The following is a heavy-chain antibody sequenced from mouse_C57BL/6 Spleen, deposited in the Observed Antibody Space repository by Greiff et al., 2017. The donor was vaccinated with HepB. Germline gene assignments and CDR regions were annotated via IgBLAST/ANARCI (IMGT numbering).Heavy chain of an antibody. CDR1: GFTFSSYA. D-gene: IGHD1-1*01. Sequence: EVKLVESGGGLVKPGGSLKLSCAASGFTFSSYAMSWVRQTPEKRLEWVATISDGGSYTYYPDNVKGRFTISKDNAKNNLYLQMSHLKSEDTAMYYCAREPYYGSSLYYFDYWGQGTTLTVSS. J-gene: IGHJ2*01. CDR2: ISDGGSYT. CDR3: AREPYYGSSLYYFDY. V-gene: IGHV5-4*01.